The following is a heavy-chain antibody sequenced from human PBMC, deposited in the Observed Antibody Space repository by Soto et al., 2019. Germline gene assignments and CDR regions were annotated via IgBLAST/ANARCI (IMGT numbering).Heavy chain of an antibody. CDR1: GGSIRSGGYY. D-gene: IGHD6-6*01. CDR2: VYYSGRT. J-gene: IGHJ4*02. CDR3: ASTKDYSSSLDY. V-gene: IGHV4-31*03. Sequence: SETLSLTCTVSGGSIRSGGYYWSWIRQHPGKGLEWIGCVYYSGRTYYNPSLKSRITISVDTSKKHFSLKLSSVTAADTAVYYCASTKDYSSSLDYWGQGILVTVSS.